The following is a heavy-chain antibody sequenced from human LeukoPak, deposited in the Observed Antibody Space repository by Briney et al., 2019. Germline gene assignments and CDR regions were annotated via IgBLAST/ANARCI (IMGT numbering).Heavy chain of an antibody. CDR3: VAPLSSGYLSFDY. D-gene: IGHD3-22*01. V-gene: IGHV1-69*13. J-gene: IGHJ4*02. CDR2: IIPLFGTI. Sequence: SVKVSCKASGGTFNNYPFTWVRQAPGQGLEWMGGIIPLFGTINYAQKFQGRVTITADQSTSTAYMELNSLRSEDTAVYYCVAPLSSGYLSFDYWGQGTLVTVSS. CDR1: GGTFNNYP.